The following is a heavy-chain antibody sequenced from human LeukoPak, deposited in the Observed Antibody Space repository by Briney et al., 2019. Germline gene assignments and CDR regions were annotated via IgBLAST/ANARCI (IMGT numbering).Heavy chain of an antibody. Sequence: PSETLSLTCAVSGYSISSGYYWGWIRQPPGKGLEWIGNIYHSGSTYYTPSLKSRVTISVDTSKNKFSVKLSSVTAADTAVYYCARAGWYDSSAQMDVWGKGTTVTVSS. CDR2: IYHSGST. J-gene: IGHJ6*04. D-gene: IGHD3-22*01. V-gene: IGHV4-38-2*01. CDR1: GYSISSGYY. CDR3: ARAGWYDSSAQMDV.